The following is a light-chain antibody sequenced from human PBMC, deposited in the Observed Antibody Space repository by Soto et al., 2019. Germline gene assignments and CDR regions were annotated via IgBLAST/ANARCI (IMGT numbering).Light chain of an antibody. CDR2: GAS. J-gene: IGKJ1*01. CDR3: QQYNLWPPWT. CDR1: QSVSSN. Sequence: EIVMTQSPATLAVSPGERATLSCRASQSVSSNLAWYQQKPGQAPRLLIYGASTRATGIPARFSGSGSGTEFTLTISSLQSEDFAVYYGQQYNLWPPWTFGQGTKVEIK. V-gene: IGKV3-15*01.